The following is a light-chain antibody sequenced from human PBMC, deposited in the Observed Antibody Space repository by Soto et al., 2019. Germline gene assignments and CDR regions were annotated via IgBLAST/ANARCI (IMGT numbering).Light chain of an antibody. CDR3: QASGRRT. J-gene: IGKJ2*01. CDR2: VAS. Sequence: GFTQSPGTLSLSPGGRTTLSCRARQSVSTHDLAWYQQKPGQAPELLIYVASSRSTGIPDRFRGGGSGTAFALPISRLEPQHFAEYSCQASGRRTLGQGTKLDIK. V-gene: IGKV3-20*01. CDR1: QSVSTHD.